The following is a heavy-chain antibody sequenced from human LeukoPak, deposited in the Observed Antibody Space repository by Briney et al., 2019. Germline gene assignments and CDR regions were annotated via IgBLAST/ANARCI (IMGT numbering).Heavy chain of an antibody. CDR2: VYYSGST. D-gene: IGHD2-2*01. Sequence: SETLSLTCTVSGGSIRSDFWSWIRQPPGKGLEWIGYVYYSGSTNYNPSLKSRVTISVDTSKNQFSLKLTSVTAADTAVYYCARSYQLLYYYYYMDVWGQGTTVTVSS. J-gene: IGHJ6*03. CDR3: ARSYQLLYYYYYMDV. CDR1: GGSIRSDF. V-gene: IGHV4-59*12.